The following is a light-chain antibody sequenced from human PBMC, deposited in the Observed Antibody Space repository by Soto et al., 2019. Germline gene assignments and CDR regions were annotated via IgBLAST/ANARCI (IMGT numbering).Light chain of an antibody. CDR2: AAS. CDR1: QNINTF. V-gene: IGKV1-39*01. J-gene: IGKJ5*01. CDR3: QQSYTTPIT. Sequence: DIQMTQNPSSLSASVGDRVTLTCRASQNINTFLNWYQRKPGEAPKLLIYAASTLQSGVPSRFSGSGSGTDFTLTISSLQPEDFATYYCQQSYTTPITFGQGTRLEIK.